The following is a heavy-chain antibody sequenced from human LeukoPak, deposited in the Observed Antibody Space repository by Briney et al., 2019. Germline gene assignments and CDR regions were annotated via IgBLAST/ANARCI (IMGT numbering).Heavy chain of an antibody. D-gene: IGHD1-26*01. CDR2: ISGSGGST. Sequence: PGGSLRLSCAASGFTFSSYAMSWVRQAPGKGLEWVSAISGSGGSTYYADSVKGRFTISRDNSKNTLYLQMNSLRAEDTAVYDCVGQWELTYFDYWGQGTLVTVSS. J-gene: IGHJ4*02. CDR1: GFTFSSYA. CDR3: VGQWELTYFDY. V-gene: IGHV3-23*01.